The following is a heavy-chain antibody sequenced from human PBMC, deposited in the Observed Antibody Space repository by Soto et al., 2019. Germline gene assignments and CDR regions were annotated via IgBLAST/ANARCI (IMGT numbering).Heavy chain of an antibody. J-gene: IGHJ6*02. CDR1: GFTFSSYW. V-gene: IGHV3-74*01. D-gene: IGHD3-3*01. CDR3: CITIFGVGVEYYGMDV. CDR2: INSDGSST. Sequence: GGSLRLSCAASGFTFSSYWMHWVRQAPGKGLVWVSRINSDGSSTSYADSVKGRFTIFRDNAKNTLYLQMNSLRAEDTAVYYCCITIFGVGVEYYGMDVWGQGTTVTVSS.